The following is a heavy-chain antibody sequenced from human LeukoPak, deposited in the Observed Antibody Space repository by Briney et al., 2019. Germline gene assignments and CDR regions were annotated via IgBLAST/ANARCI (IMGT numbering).Heavy chain of an antibody. CDR2: INPSGGST. Sequence: ASVKVSCKASGYTFTSYYMHWVRQAPGQGLEWMGIINPSGGSTSYAQKFQGRVTMTRDTSTSTVYMELSSLRSEDTAVYYCARVGTDDILTGPKYYFDYWGQGTLVTVSS. J-gene: IGHJ4*02. CDR1: GYTFTSYY. CDR3: ARVGTDDILTGPKYYFDY. D-gene: IGHD3-9*01. V-gene: IGHV1-46*01.